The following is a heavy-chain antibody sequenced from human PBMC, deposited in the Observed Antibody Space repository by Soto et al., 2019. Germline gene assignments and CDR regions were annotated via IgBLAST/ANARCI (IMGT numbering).Heavy chain of an antibody. CDR1: GYTFTSYA. CDR2: INAGNGNT. D-gene: IGHD4-17*01. CDR3: ARDMRMTTVVTPNY. J-gene: IGHJ4*02. V-gene: IGHV1-3*01. Sequence: ASVKVSCKASGYTFTSYAMHWVRQAPGQRLEWMGWINAGNGNTKYSQKFQGRVTISRDTSTSTAYMELRSLRSDDTAVYYCARDMRMTTVVTPNYWGQGTLITVSS.